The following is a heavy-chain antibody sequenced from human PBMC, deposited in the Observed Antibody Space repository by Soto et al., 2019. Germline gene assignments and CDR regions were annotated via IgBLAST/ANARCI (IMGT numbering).Heavy chain of an antibody. CDR3: ARVRASSGWDDAFDI. CDR2: IYYSGST. D-gene: IGHD6-19*01. Sequence: SETLSLTCTVSGGSISSYYWSWIRQPPGKGLEWIGYIYYSGSTNYNPSLKSRVTISVDTSKNQFSLKLSSVTAADTAVYYCARVRASSGWDDAFDIWGQGTMVTVSS. CDR1: GGSISSYY. J-gene: IGHJ3*02. V-gene: IGHV4-59*01.